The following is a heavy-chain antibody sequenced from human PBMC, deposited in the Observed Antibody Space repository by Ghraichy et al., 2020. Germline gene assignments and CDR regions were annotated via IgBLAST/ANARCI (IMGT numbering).Heavy chain of an antibody. Sequence: SETLSLTCAVYGGSFSDYYWSWIHQPPGKGLEWIGEINHSGSTHCNPSLKSRVTISVDTSKNQFSLKLSSVTAADTAVYFCARGTGTPNYGMDVWGQGTTVTVSS. CDR1: GGSFSDYY. D-gene: IGHD1-7*01. CDR3: ARGTGTPNYGMDV. V-gene: IGHV4-34*01. CDR2: INHSGST. J-gene: IGHJ6*02.